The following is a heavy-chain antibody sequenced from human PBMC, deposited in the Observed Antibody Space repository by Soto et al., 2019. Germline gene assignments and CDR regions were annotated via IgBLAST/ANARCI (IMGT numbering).Heavy chain of an antibody. Sequence: SETLSLTCTVSGGSMRNAYWSWIRQPPGKRLEWIGFIFHSGNAKYSPSLKSRVTISIDTSKSQFSLSLDSVTAADTAVYFCARAHAPTLPFDYWGLGTLVTVSS. J-gene: IGHJ4*01. D-gene: IGHD2-15*01. V-gene: IGHV4-59*01. CDR2: IFHSGNA. CDR1: GGSMRNAY. CDR3: ARAHAPTLPFDY.